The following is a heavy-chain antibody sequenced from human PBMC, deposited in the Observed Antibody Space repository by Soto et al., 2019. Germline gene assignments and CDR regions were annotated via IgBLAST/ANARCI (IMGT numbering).Heavy chain of an antibody. V-gene: IGHV4-39*02. J-gene: IGHJ5*02. Sequence: QLQLQESGPGLVKPSETLSLTCTVSGGSISSSSYYWGWIRQPPGKGLEWIGSIYYSGSTYYNPSLKSRVTISVDTSKNQFSLKLSSVTAADTAVYYCARDMVRIPRWFDPWGQGTLVTVSS. D-gene: IGHD3-10*01. CDR3: ARDMVRIPRWFDP. CDR1: GGSISSSSYY. CDR2: IYYSGST.